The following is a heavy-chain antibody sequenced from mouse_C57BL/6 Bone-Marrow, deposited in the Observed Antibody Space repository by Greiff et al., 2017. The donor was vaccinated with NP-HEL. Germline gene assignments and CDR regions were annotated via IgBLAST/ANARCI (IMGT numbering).Heavy chain of an antibody. D-gene: IGHD1-1*01. Sequence: VQLKESGPELVKPGASVKISCKASGYSFTDYNMNWVKQSNGKSLEWIGVINPNYGTTSYNQKFKGKATLTVDQSSSTAYMQLNSLTSEDSAVYYCALRIYYYGSSYRYFDVWGTGTTVTVSS. V-gene: IGHV1-39*01. CDR3: ALRIYYYGSSYRYFDV. CDR2: INPNYGTT. J-gene: IGHJ1*03. CDR1: GYSFTDYN.